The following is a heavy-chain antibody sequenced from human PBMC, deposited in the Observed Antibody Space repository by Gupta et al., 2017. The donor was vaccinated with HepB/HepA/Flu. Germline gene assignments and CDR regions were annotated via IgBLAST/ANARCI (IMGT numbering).Heavy chain of an antibody. J-gene: IGHJ4*02. CDR2: INGGNDNT. V-gene: IGHV1-3*01. Sequence: QVQLVQSGAEVKQPGASVKVSCKASGYTFSSYSTHWVRQAPGQRLEWMGYINGGNDNTRDAHNFQGRVSIAKDTSSNTAYMELSSLRSEDTAVYYCARWTCSGSYLTNYCGRVTLVTVSS. CDR1: GYTFSSYS. CDR3: ARWTCSGSYLTNY. D-gene: IGHD3-10*02.